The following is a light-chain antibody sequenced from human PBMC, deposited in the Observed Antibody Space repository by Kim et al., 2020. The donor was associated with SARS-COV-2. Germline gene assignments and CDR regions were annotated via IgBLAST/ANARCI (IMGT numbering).Light chain of an antibody. Sequence: DIQMTQSPSSLSASVGDRVTITCQASRDIKTYLNWYQQKPGRAPVLLIYDASNLESGVPSRFSGSGSGTDFTFTIASLQPEDVATYYCHQYDDAMLTFGGGTKVDIK. V-gene: IGKV1-33*01. CDR3: HQYDDAMLT. CDR2: DAS. J-gene: IGKJ4*01. CDR1: RDIKTY.